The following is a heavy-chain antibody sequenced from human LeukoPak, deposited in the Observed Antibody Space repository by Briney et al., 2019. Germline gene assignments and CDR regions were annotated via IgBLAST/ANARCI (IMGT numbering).Heavy chain of an antibody. D-gene: IGHD3-22*01. CDR3: AIQFYDSSGYYFQH. CDR2: IYPSGST. Sequence: PSQTLSLTCTVSGGSISSNNYYWSWIRRPAGKGLEWIGRIYPSGSTNYNPSLKSRVTISVDTSKIQFSLKLSSVTAADTAVYYCAIQFYDSSGYYFQHWGQGTPVTVSS. CDR1: GGSISSNNYY. V-gene: IGHV4-61*02. J-gene: IGHJ1*01.